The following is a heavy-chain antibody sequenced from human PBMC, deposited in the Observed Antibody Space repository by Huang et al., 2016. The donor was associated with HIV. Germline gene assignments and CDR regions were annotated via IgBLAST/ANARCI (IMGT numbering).Heavy chain of an antibody. CDR2: IYYSGVS. CDR1: GVSISSHY. J-gene: IGHJ4*01. Sequence: QVQLQESGPGLVKPSETLSLTCSVSGVSISSHYWSWIRQPPGKGLEWIWSIYYSGVSNYSPSLKSRVFISVDTSRNQFALKLSSVTAADTAVYYCARDRRHCSGGSCYYSDYWGHGTLVTVSS. D-gene: IGHD2-15*01. CDR3: ARDRRHCSGGSCYYSDY. V-gene: IGHV4-59*11.